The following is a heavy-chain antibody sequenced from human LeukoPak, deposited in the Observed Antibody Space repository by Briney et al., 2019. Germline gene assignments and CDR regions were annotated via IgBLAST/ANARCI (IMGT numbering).Heavy chain of an antibody. CDR2: IYYSGST. Sequence: PSETLSLTCTVSGGYISSYYWSWIRQPPGKGLEWIGYIYYSGSTNYNPSLKSRVTISVDTSKNQFSLKLSSVTAADTAVYYCARWGLTIFDYWGQGTLVTVSS. D-gene: IGHD5-24*01. V-gene: IGHV4-59*08. J-gene: IGHJ4*02. CDR1: GGYISSYY. CDR3: ARWGLTIFDY.